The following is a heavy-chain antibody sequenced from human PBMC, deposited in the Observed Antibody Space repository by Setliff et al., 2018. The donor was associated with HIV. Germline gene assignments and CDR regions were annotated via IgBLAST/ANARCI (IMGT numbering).Heavy chain of an antibody. CDR1: DDSISGGGYY. CDR3: ARGRYFRDISDSLFDF. Sequence: SETLSLTCTVSDDSISGGGYYWSWIRQSSGKGLEWIGYIYYSGSTYYNPSLKSRLIMSVDPSKNQFSLKLTSVTAADTAVYYCARGRYFRDISDSLFDFWGQGTLVTVSS. V-gene: IGHV4-31*03. J-gene: IGHJ4*02. CDR2: IYYSGST. D-gene: IGHD2-21*01.